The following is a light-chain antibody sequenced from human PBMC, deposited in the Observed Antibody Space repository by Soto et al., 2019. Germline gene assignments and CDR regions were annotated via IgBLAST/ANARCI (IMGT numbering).Light chain of an antibody. Sequence: DIQLTQSPSFLSASVGARVPITCRASQGISSYLAWYQQKPGKAPKLLIYAASTLQSGVPSRFSGSGSGTEFTLTISSLQPEDFATYYCQQLNSYPQTFGQGTKVDI. J-gene: IGKJ1*01. CDR2: AAS. CDR1: QGISSY. CDR3: QQLNSYPQT. V-gene: IGKV1-9*01.